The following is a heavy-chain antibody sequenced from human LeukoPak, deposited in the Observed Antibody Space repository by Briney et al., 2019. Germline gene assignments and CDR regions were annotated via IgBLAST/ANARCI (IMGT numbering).Heavy chain of an antibody. CDR3: ARARGSFRPYYFDY. CDR1: GFSFSSYA. CDR2: ISSNGGST. Sequence: PGGSLRLSCAASGFSFSSYAMHCVRQAPGKGLEYVSAISSNGGSTYYANSVKDRFTISRDDSKNALYLQMGSLRAEDMAVYYCARARGSFRPYYFDYWGQGTLVTVSS. D-gene: IGHD1-26*01. J-gene: IGHJ4*02. V-gene: IGHV3-64*01.